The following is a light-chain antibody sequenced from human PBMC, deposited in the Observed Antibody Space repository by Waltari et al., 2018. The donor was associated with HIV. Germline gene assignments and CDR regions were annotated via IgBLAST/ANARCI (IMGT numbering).Light chain of an antibody. V-gene: IGLV3-25*03. Sequence: SYELRQPPSVSVSPGQTARITCSGDAFPDPYVSWYQQKPGQAPLLVIFKDSERPSGIPERFSGSSSGTTVTLTVTGVQAEDEADYYCQSVDSSATYWVFGGGTKLTVL. J-gene: IGLJ3*02. CDR2: KDS. CDR1: AFPDPY. CDR3: QSVDSSATYWV.